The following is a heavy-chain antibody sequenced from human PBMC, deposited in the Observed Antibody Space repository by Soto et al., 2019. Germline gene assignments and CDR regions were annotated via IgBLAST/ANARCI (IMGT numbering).Heavy chain of an antibody. V-gene: IGHV1-69*01. J-gene: IGHJ4*02. CDR1: GGTFSRHA. CDR2: IIRIFGTA. D-gene: IGHD3-22*01. CDR3: AGGEGYDSNDYYCAY. Sequence: QVQLVQSGAEVRKPGSSVKVSCKASGGTFSRHAISWVRQAPGQGLEWMGGIIRIFGTANHAQKFQGRVTIIADQSTSTVYMELTGLRSGDTARYYRAGGEGYDSNDYYCAYCGKGTPVIVSS.